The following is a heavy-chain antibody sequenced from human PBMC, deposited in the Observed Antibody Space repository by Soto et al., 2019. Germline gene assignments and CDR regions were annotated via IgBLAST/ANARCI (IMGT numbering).Heavy chain of an antibody. Sequence: GGSLRLSCAASGFTFSKTWMNWVRQAPGKGLEWVGRIRNKGNNYATAYTASVKGRFTISRDDSKNTVYLQMNSLKIDDTAVYYCTSRRDWTAVDPLHYWGLGTLVTVSS. CDR1: GFTFSKTW. CDR2: IRNKGNNYAT. V-gene: IGHV3-73*01. J-gene: IGHJ4*02. D-gene: IGHD5-18*01. CDR3: TSRRDWTAVDPLHY.